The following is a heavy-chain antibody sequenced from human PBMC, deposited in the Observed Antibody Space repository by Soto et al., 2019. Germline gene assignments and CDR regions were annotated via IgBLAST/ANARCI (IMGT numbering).Heavy chain of an antibody. V-gene: IGHV3-7*01. J-gene: IGHJ5*02. CDR1: GFTFSSYW. CDR3: AREGNKYYDFWSGYYVHNWFDP. CDR2: IKQDGSEK. D-gene: IGHD3-3*01. Sequence: GGSLRLSCAASGFTFSSYWMSWVRQAPGKGLEWVANIKQDGSEKYYVDSVKGRFNISRDNAKNSLYLQMNSLRAEDTAVYYCAREGNKYYDFWSGYYVHNWFDPWGQGTLVTVSS.